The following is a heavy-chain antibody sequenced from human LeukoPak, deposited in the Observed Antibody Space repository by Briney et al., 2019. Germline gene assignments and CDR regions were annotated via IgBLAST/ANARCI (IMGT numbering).Heavy chain of an antibody. CDR3: ARARTIFGAFNDP. J-gene: IGHJ5*02. CDR1: GYTFTSYY. Sequence: ASVKVSCKASGYTFTSYYMHWVRQAPGQGLEWMGIINPSGGSTSYAQKFQGRVTMTRDTSTSTVYMELSSLRSEDTAVYYCARARTIFGAFNDPWGQGTLVTVSP. V-gene: IGHV1-46*01. CDR2: INPSGGST. D-gene: IGHD3-3*01.